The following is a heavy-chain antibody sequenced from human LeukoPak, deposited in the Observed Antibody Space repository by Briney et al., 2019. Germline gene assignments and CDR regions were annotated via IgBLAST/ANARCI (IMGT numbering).Heavy chain of an antibody. D-gene: IGHD3-10*01. Sequence: ASVKVSCKASGYNFTGFGMNWVRQAPGQGLEWMGWITTNTGNPTYAQGFTGRFVFSLDTSVSTAYLQISSLKAEDTAVYYCARGRGPPMGAFDIWGQGTMVTVSS. CDR1: GYNFTGFG. CDR2: ITTNTGNP. CDR3: ARGRGPPMGAFDI. J-gene: IGHJ3*02. V-gene: IGHV7-4-1*02.